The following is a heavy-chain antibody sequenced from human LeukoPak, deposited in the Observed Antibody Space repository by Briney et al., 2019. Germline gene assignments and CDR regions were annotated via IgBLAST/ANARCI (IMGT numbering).Heavy chain of an antibody. Sequence: SVKVSCKASGGTFSSYTISWLRQAPGQGLEWMGRIIPILGIANYAQKFQGRVTITADKSTSTAYMELSTLRSEDTAVYYCARDLSAIFGVVDLDVWGKGTTVTVSS. CDR2: IIPILGIA. V-gene: IGHV1-69*04. J-gene: IGHJ6*04. CDR3: ARDLSAIFGVVDLDV. D-gene: IGHD3-3*01. CDR1: GGTFSSYT.